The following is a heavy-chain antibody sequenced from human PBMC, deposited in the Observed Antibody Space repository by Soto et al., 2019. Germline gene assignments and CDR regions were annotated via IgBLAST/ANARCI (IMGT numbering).Heavy chain of an antibody. J-gene: IGHJ6*02. CDR2: TYYRSKWYN. Sequence: SQTLSLTCVISGDSVSSNSAAWNWIRQSPSRGLEWLGRTYYRSKWYNDYAVSVKSRITINPDTSKNQFSLQLNSVTPEDTAVYYCASFTSMGGSSSWFLYYGMDVWGQGTTVTVSS. CDR3: ASFTSMGGSSSWFLYYGMDV. CDR1: GDSVSSNSAA. V-gene: IGHV6-1*01. D-gene: IGHD6-13*01.